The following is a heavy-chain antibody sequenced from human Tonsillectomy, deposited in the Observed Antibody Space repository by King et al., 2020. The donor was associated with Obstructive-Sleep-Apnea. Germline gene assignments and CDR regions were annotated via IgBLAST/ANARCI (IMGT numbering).Heavy chain of an antibody. CDR3: AKGCLDYYDTSDMMCAFDI. V-gene: IGHV3-30*18. D-gene: IGHD3-22*01. CDR2: ISYDGSNK. Sequence: VQLVESGGGVVQPGRSLRLSCAASDFTFSSYGMHWVRQAPGKGLEWVAVISYDGSNKYYADSVKGRFTISRDNSENTLYLQMNSLRAEDTAVYFCAKGCLDYYDTSDMMCAFDIWGQGTMVTVSS. J-gene: IGHJ3*02. CDR1: DFTFSSYG.